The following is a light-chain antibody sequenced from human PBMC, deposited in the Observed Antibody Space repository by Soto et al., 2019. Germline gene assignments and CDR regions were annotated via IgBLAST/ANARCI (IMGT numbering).Light chain of an antibody. V-gene: IGLV2-14*01. CDR3: SSYTDLSTLVV. Sequence: QSALTQPASVSGSPGQSITISCTGTSSDVGGYNFVSWYQQHPGKAPKLIISEVSNRPSGVSNRFSGSKSANTASLTISGLQAEDEADYYCSSYTDLSTLVVFGGGTKVTVL. J-gene: IGLJ2*01. CDR2: EVS. CDR1: SSDVGGYNF.